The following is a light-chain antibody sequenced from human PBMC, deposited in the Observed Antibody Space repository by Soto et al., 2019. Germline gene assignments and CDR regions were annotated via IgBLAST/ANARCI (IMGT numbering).Light chain of an antibody. CDR1: QRISIN. CDR2: DAS. V-gene: IGKV3-15*01. J-gene: IGKJ3*01. Sequence: EIVLTQSPAALSVSPGERATLSCRASQRISINLAWYQQRPGQSPRLLIYDASTRATGIPAGFSGSGSETEFTLTISGVQSEDFAVYYCQQYDTCTITFGPEPGVDIK. CDR3: QQYDTCTIT.